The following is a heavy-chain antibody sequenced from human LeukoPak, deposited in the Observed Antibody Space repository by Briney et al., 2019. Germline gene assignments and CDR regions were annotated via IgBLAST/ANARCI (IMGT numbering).Heavy chain of an antibody. J-gene: IGHJ4*02. CDR2: IYHSGST. V-gene: IGHV4-38-2*02. CDR3: AREGPPDHYYDSSVNYFDY. Sequence: SETLSLTCTVSGYSISSGYYWGWIRQPPGKGLEWIGSIYHSGSTYYNPSLKSRVTISVDTSKNQFSLKLSSVTAADTAVYYCAREGPPDHYYDSSVNYFDYWGQGTLVTVSS. CDR1: GYSISSGYY. D-gene: IGHD3-22*01.